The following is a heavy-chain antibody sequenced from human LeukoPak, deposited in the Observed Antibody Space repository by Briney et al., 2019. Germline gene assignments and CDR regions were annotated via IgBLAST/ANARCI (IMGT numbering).Heavy chain of an antibody. CDR1: GYTFSNYW. V-gene: IGHV5-51*01. Sequence: GESLKISCKGFGYTFSNYWIGWVRQMPGKGLEWIGIIYPDDSDTRYSPSFQGQVTISADKSITTAFLQWSSLKASDTAMYYCAIFGDKYGSGSYGDSWGQGTLVTVSS. J-gene: IGHJ4*02. CDR2: IYPDDSDT. CDR3: AIFGDKYGSGSYGDS. D-gene: IGHD3-10*01.